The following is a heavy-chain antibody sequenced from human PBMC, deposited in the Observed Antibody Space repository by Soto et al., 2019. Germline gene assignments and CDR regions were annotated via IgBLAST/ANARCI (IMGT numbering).Heavy chain of an antibody. V-gene: IGHV3-66*01. CDR1: GFTVNSNY. D-gene: IGHD3-9*01. J-gene: IGHJ4*02. Sequence: EVQLVESGGGLVQPGGSLGLSCAASGFTVNSNYMSWVRQPPGKGLEWVSVIYSDGRTYYADSVKGRLIISRDNSNNTLYFQMNRLRAEDTAVYYCATLTKYDILTGFYPCWGQGTLVTVSS. CDR2: IYSDGRT. CDR3: ATLTKYDILTGFYPC.